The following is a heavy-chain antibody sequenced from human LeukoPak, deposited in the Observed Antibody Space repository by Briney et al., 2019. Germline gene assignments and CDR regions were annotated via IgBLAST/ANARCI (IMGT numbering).Heavy chain of an antibody. CDR3: ARRGDYVEYFDL. J-gene: IGHJ2*01. D-gene: IGHD4-17*01. CDR1: GGSISSSNW. V-gene: IGHV4-4*02. Sequence: SETLSLTCAVSGGSISSSNWWSWVRQPLGKGLEWIGEIYHSGSTNYNPSLKSRVTISVDKSKNQFSLKLSSVTAADTAVYYCARRGDYVEYFDLWGRGTLVTVSS. CDR2: IYHSGST.